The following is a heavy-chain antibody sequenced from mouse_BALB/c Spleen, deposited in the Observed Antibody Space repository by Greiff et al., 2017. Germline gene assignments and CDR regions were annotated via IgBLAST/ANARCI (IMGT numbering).Heavy chain of an antibody. D-gene: IGHD2-3*01. J-gene: IGHJ2*01. CDR1: GYTFTDYW. CDR3: TKGDGYYLDYFDY. Sequence: VQLQQPGAELVMPGASVKMSCKASGYTFTDYWMHWVKQRPGQGLEWIGAIDTSDSYTSYNQKFKGKATLTVDKSSSTAYMQLSSPTSEDSAVYYCTKGDGYYLDYFDYWGQGTTLTVSS. V-gene: IGHV1-69*01. CDR2: IDTSDSYT.